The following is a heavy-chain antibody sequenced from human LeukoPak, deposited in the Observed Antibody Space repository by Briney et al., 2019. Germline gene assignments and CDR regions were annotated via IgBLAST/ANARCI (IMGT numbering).Heavy chain of an antibody. CDR2: INQDGSEK. D-gene: IGHD3-22*01. J-gene: IGHJ3*02. CDR3: ARLSYYDSSGYYEPHFDI. CDR1: GFTFGSYW. Sequence: GGSLRLSCAASGFTFGSYWMSWVRQAPGKGMEWVANINQDGSEKYYVDSVKGRFTISRDNAKNSLYLQMNSLRAEDTDVYYCARLSYYDSSGYYEPHFDIWGQGTMVTVSS. V-gene: IGHV3-7*01.